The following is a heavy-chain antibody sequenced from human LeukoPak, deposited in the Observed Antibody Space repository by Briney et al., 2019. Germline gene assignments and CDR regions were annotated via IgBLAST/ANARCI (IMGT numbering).Heavy chain of an antibody. CDR1: GFTFSSYS. V-gene: IGHV3-21*01. CDR2: ISSSSSYI. Sequence: GGSLRLSCAASGFTFSSYSMNWVRQAPGKGLEWVSSISSSSSYIYYADSVKGRFTISRDNAKNSLYLQMNSLRAEDTAVYYCARDTHKVDYYYYYMDVWGKGTTVTVSS. J-gene: IGHJ6*03. CDR3: ARDTHKVDYYYYYMDV.